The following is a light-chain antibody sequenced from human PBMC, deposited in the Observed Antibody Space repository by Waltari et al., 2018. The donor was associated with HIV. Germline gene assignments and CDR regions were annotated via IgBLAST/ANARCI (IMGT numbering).Light chain of an antibody. CDR1: SGDIGAYTY. CDR3: CSYAASSTWV. V-gene: IGLV2-11*01. J-gene: IGLJ3*02. Sequence: QSALTQPRSVSGSPGQSVTISCTGTSGDIGAYTYVSWYQQHPGKAPKLIIYDVTKPPSGLPLRVSCSTSGTTTSLTISGLQVEDDADYSCCSYAASSTWVFGGGTKLTVL. CDR2: DVT.